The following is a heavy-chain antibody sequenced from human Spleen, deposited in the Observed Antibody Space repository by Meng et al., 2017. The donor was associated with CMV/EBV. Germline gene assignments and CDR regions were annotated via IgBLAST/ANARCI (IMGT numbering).Heavy chain of an antibody. CDR2: MSASGDRR. CDR1: GFSFSTSG. D-gene: IGHD6-19*01. Sequence: GESLKISCAASGFSFSTSGRNWVRQAPGKGLEWVSGMSASGDRRHHADSVKGRFTVSRDNAKNTLHLQMNDLRAEDTAVYYCAKSKWAVPDPILDFWGQGTLVTVSS. CDR3: AKSKWAVPDPILDF. J-gene: IGHJ4*02. V-gene: IGHV3-23*01.